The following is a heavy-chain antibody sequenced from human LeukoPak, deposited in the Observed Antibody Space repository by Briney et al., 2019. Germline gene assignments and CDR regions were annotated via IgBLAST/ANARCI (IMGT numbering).Heavy chain of an antibody. CDR2: IYTSGST. V-gene: IGHV4-4*07. CDR3: ARVYNWNAPTNWFDP. CDR1: GGSISSYY. D-gene: IGHD1-20*01. Sequence: SETLSLTCTVSGGSISSYYWSWIRQPAGKGLEWIGRIYTSGSTNYNPSLKSRVTMSVDTSKNQFSLKPSSVTAADTAVYYCARVYNWNAPTNWFDPWGQGTLVTVSS. J-gene: IGHJ5*02.